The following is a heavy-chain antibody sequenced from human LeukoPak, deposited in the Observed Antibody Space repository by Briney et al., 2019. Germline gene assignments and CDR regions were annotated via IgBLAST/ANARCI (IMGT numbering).Heavy chain of an antibody. CDR1: GGSISSSSYY. Sequence: PSETLSLTCTVSGGSISSSSYYWGWIRQPPGKGLEWIGSIHYSGSTNYNPSLKSRVTISVDTSKNQFSLKLSSVTAADTAVYYCASQMITFGGVIVKEGAFDIWGQGTMVTVSS. CDR2: IHYSGST. CDR3: ASQMITFGGVIVKEGAFDI. V-gene: IGHV4-39*07. J-gene: IGHJ3*02. D-gene: IGHD3-16*02.